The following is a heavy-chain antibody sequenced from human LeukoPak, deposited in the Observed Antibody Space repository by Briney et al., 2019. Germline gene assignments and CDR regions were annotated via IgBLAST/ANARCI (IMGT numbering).Heavy chain of an antibody. Sequence: GGSLRLSCAASGFTFSSYAMHWVRQAPGKGLEYVSAISSNGGSTYYANSVKGRFTISRDNSKNTLYLQMGSMRAEDMAVYYCARDAERTTVTSDYWGQGTLVTVSS. V-gene: IGHV3-64*01. D-gene: IGHD4-17*01. CDR3: ARDAERTTVTSDY. J-gene: IGHJ4*02. CDR2: ISSNGGST. CDR1: GFTFSSYA.